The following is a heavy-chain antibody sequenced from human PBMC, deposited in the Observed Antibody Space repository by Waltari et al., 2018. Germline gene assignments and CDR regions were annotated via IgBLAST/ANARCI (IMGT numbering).Heavy chain of an antibody. CDR2: IYHSGST. J-gene: IGHJ4*02. CDR1: GYSISSGYT. Sequence: QVQLQESGPGLVKPSETLSLTCTVPGYSISSGYTWGWIRQPPGKGLEWIGSIYHSGSTYYNPSLKSRVTISVDTSKNQFSLKLSSVTAADTAVYYCAGFRGGSIDYWGQGTLVTVSS. CDR3: AGFRGGSIDY. D-gene: IGHD3-10*01. V-gene: IGHV4-38-2*02.